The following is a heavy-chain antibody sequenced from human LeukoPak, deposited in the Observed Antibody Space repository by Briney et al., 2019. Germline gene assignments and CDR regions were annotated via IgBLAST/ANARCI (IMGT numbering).Heavy chain of an antibody. CDR1: GYTFSTYA. V-gene: IGHV1-3*01. J-gene: IGHJ4*02. D-gene: IGHD2-2*01. CDR3: ARSYIVVVPAVYFDY. CDR2: INGGDGNT. Sequence: VASVKVSCKTSGYTFSTYAIQWVRQAPGQRLEWMGWINGGDGNTKFSQKFQGRVTITRDTSARLSYMELSSLRSEDTAVYYCARSYIVVVPAVYFDYWGQGTLVTVSS.